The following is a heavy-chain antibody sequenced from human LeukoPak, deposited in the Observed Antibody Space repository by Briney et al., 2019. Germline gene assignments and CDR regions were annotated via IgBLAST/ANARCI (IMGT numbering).Heavy chain of an antibody. Sequence: FTFSXXAMSWVRQAPGKGLEWVSAISGSGGSTYYADSVKGRFTISRDNSKNTLYLQMNSLRAEDTAVYYCAKRAEWPDYWGQGTLVTVSS. V-gene: IGHV3-23*01. CDR2: ISGSGGST. J-gene: IGHJ4*02. D-gene: IGHD3-3*01. CDR3: AKRAEWPDY. CDR1: FTFSXXA.